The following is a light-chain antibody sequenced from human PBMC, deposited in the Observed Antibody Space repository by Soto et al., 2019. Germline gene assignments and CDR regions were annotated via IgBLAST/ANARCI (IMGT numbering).Light chain of an antibody. CDR3: QQYGSSPPWT. CDR1: QSVSSSY. Sequence: EIVLTQSPGTLSLSPGERATLSCRASQSVSSSYLAWYQQKPGQAPRLLIYGASIRATGIPDRFSGSGSGTDFTLPISRREPEDFAVYYCQQYGSSPPWTFGQGTKVEIK. V-gene: IGKV3-20*01. J-gene: IGKJ1*01. CDR2: GAS.